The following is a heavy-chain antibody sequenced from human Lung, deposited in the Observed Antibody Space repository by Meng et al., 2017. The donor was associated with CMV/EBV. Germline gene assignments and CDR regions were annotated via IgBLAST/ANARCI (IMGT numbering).Heavy chain of an antibody. CDR3: ARAGAAVTTHFDF. Sequence: QVQLVQSGAELQKPGASGKVSCKASGYTFGIFGITWVRQAPGQGLEWVGWISAENGNTNYAQKFQGRVTLTTDTSTKTAYMDLRGLRSDDSAVYYCARAGAAVTTHFDFWGRGTPVTVSS. J-gene: IGHJ4*02. V-gene: IGHV1-18*01. CDR1: GYTFGIFG. D-gene: IGHD4-17*01. CDR2: ISAENGNT.